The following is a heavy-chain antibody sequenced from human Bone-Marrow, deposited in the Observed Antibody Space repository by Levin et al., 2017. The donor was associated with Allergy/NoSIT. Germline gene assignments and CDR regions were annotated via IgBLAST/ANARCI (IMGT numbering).Heavy chain of an antibody. CDR1: GITFSRYS. J-gene: IGHJ4*02. CDR3: ANTDGVTASDS. V-gene: IGHV3-23*01. D-gene: IGHD2-21*02. Sequence: GGSLRLSCADSGITFSRYSMIWVRQAPGKGLEWVSGISGSGGSTFYAGSVKGRFTISRDNFKNILYLQMDSLRPEDTTVYYCANTDGVTASDSWGQGTLVTVSS. CDR2: ISGSGGST.